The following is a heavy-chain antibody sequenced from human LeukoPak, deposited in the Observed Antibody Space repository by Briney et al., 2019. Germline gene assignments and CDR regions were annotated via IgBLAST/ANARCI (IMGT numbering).Heavy chain of an antibody. J-gene: IGHJ4*02. CDR2: IYYSGST. V-gene: IGHV4-59*01. Sequence: PSETLSLACTVSGGSISSYYWSWIRQPPGKGLEGIGYIYYSGSTSYNPSLKSRVTISVDTSKNQFSLRLSSVTAADTAVYYCATYYYESSGYSRYFDYWGQGTLVTVSS. CDR3: ATYYYESSGYSRYFDY. CDR1: GGSISSYY. D-gene: IGHD3-22*01.